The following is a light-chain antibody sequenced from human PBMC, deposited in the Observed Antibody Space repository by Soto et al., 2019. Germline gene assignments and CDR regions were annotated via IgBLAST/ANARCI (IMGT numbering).Light chain of an antibody. Sequence: QSALTQPASVSGSPGQSITISCTGTSSDVGGYEYVSWYQQYPGKAPKLMIYEVTKRPSGVPDRFSGSKSGSTASLTVSGLQGEDEADYYCSSYAGSNNYVFGTGTKVTVL. CDR3: SSYAGSNNYV. J-gene: IGLJ1*01. V-gene: IGLV2-8*01. CDR2: EVT. CDR1: SSDVGGYEY.